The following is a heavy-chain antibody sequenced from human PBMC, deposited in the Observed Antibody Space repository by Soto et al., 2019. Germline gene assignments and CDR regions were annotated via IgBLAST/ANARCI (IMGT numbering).Heavy chain of an antibody. CDR2: ISTHNGNT. Sequence: GSVKVSCKASGYTFTSYGISWVRQAPGQRLEWMGWISTHNGNTIYAQKFQGRVIMTMDTSTTTVYMELRSLRPDDTAVYLCAREGILGLFDAYDLWGQGTMVTVSS. CDR3: AREGILGLFDAYDL. J-gene: IGHJ3*01. CDR1: GYTFTSYG. V-gene: IGHV1-18*01. D-gene: IGHD3-3*01.